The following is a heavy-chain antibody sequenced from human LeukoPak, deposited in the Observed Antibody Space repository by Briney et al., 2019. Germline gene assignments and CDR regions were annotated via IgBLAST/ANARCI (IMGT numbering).Heavy chain of an antibody. Sequence: GGSLRLSCAASGFTFSSNAMTWVRQAPGKGLEWVSAIHGSDDNTHYADSVKGRFTISRDKSKDTLYLQMNSLRADDTAVYYCAKDLLRWSFDYWGQGTLVTVSS. D-gene: IGHD4-23*01. CDR1: GFTFSSNA. V-gene: IGHV3-23*01. CDR2: IHGSDDNT. J-gene: IGHJ4*02. CDR3: AKDLLRWSFDY.